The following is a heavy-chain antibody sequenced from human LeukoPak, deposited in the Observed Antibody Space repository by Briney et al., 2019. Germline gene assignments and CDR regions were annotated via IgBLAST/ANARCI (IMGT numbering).Heavy chain of an antibody. J-gene: IGHJ4*02. D-gene: IGHD3-10*01. CDR2: INHSGST. CDR1: GGSFSGYY. Sequence: SETLSLTCAVYGGSFSGYYWSWIRQPPGKGLEWIGEINHSGSTNYNPSLKSRVTISVDTSKNQFSLKLSSVTAADTAVYCCARATPGYGSGRFDYWGQGTLVTVSS. V-gene: IGHV4-34*01. CDR3: ARATPGYGSGRFDY.